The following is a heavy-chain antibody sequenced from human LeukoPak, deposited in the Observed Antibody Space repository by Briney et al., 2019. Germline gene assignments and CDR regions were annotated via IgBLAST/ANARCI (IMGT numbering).Heavy chain of an antibody. D-gene: IGHD2-2*01. CDR3: AKVPIYCSSTSCPLGY. CDR1: GFTLRNYA. CDR2: IGAGDKYT. Sequence: PGGSLRLSCAASGFTLRNYAMSWVRQAPGKGLEWVSSIGAGDKYTYYADSVKGRFTISRDNSKNTLYLQMNSLRAEDTAVYYCAKVPIYCSSTSCPLGYWGQGTLVTVSS. V-gene: IGHV3-23*01. J-gene: IGHJ4*02.